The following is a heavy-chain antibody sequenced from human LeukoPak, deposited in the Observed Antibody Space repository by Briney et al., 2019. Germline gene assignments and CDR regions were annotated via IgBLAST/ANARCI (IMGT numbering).Heavy chain of an antibody. CDR3: ARGDGSGKYYFDY. Sequence: ASVKVSCKASGYTFTGYYMHWVRQAPGQGLEWVGWINPNSGGTNHAQKFQGRVTMTRDTSISTAYMELSRLRSDDTAVYYCARGDGSGKYYFDYWGQGTLVTVSS. V-gene: IGHV1-2*02. D-gene: IGHD3-10*01. J-gene: IGHJ4*02. CDR2: INPNSGGT. CDR1: GYTFTGYY.